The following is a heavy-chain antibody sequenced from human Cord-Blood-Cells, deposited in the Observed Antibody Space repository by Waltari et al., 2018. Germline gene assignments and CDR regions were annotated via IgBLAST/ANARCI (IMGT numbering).Heavy chain of an antibody. CDR3: ATRGGYYYDSSGSPGAFDI. V-gene: IGHV1-24*01. Sequence: QVQLVQSGAEVKKPGASVKVSCKVSGYTLTELSMHWVRQAPGKGLEWMGGVDPEEGETIYAQKFQGRVTMTEDTATDTAYRELSSLRSEDTAVYYCATRGGYYYDSSGSPGAFDIWGQGTMVTVSS. CDR2: VDPEEGET. CDR1: GYTLTELS. D-gene: IGHD3-22*01. J-gene: IGHJ3*02.